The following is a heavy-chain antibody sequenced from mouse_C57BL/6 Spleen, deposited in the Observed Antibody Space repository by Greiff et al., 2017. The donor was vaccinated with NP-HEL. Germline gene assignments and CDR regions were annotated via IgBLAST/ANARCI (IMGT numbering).Heavy chain of an antibody. D-gene: IGHD2-1*01. CDR2: IDPSDSYT. V-gene: IGHV1-69*01. J-gene: IGHJ1*03. Sequence: QVQLQQPGAELVMPGASVKLSCKASGYTFTSYWMHWVKQRPGQGLEWIGEIDPSDSYTNYNQKFKGKSTLTVDKSSSTAYMQLSSLTSEDSAVYYCARLDYYGNYGWYFDVWGTVTTVTVSS. CDR1: GYTFTSYW. CDR3: ARLDYYGNYGWYFDV.